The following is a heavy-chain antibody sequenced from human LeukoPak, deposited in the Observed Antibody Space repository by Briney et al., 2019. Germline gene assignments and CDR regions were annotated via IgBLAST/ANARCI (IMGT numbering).Heavy chain of an antibody. J-gene: IGHJ4*02. V-gene: IGHV3-30*03. CDR3: ARDLKEAAVTCFDY. D-gene: IGHD6-13*01. CDR1: GFTFSTYG. Sequence: GGSLRLSCAASGFTFSTYGMHWVRQAPGKGLEWVAIIRYDGSNKYYADSVKGRITISRDNSKNTLYLQMNSLRAEDTGVYYCARDLKEAAVTCFDYWGQGTLVTASS. CDR2: IRYDGSNK.